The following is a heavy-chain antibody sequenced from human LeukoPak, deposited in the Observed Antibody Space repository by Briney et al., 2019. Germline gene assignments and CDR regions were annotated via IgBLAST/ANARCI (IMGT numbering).Heavy chain of an antibody. D-gene: IGHD3-10*01. J-gene: IGHJ4*02. Sequence: AGGSLRLSCAASGFTFSSYGMNWVRQAPGKGLEWVSSISSSSSYIHYADSVKGRFTISRDNAKNSLYLQMNSLRAEDTAVYYCARANRPLYVLLEGDYWGEGTLVTVSS. V-gene: IGHV3-21*01. CDR1: GFTFSSYG. CDR3: ARANRPLYVLLEGDY. CDR2: ISSSSSYI.